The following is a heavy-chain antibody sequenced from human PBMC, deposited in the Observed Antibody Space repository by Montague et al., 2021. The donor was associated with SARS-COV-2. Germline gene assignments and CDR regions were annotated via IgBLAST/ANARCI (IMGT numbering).Heavy chain of an antibody. Sequence: SETLSLTCAVNGGSFRSYYWSWIRQSPGKGLGWIAEINHSGITNCNPSLKSRVTISVDTSKSQFSLKLSSVTAADTAVYHCARWGLRVATTETYYYFGMDAWGQGTTVTVSS. CDR2: INHSGIT. CDR3: ARWGLRVATTETYYYFGMDA. CDR1: GGSFRSYY. V-gene: IGHV4-34*01. D-gene: IGHD5-12*01. J-gene: IGHJ6*02.